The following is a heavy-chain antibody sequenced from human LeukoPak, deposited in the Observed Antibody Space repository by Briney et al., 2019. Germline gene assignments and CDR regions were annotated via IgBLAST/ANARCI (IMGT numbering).Heavy chain of an antibody. D-gene: IGHD2-15*01. Sequence: RASVKVSCKASGGTLSSYAISWVRQAPGQGVEWMGGSIPIFGTANYAQKFQGRVTITADKSTSTAYMELSSLRSEDWAVYYCARDLVVVAANNWFDPWGQGTLVTVSS. CDR2: SIPIFGTA. CDR3: ARDLVVVAANNWFDP. CDR1: GGTLSSYA. V-gene: IGHV1-69*06. J-gene: IGHJ5*02.